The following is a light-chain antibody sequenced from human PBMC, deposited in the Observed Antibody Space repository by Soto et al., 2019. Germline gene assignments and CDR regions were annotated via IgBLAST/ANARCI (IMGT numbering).Light chain of an antibody. J-gene: IGKJ1*01. V-gene: IGKV3-15*01. CDR2: ATS. Sequence: EIVMTQSPATLSVSPGDRVTLSCRASQSVSTNLAWYQQKPGQAPRLLIYATSTRATGVPARFSGSGSGTEFTLSISGLQSEDFAAYYCQQYNDWPTWTFGQGTKVEIK. CDR1: QSVSTN. CDR3: QQYNDWPTWT.